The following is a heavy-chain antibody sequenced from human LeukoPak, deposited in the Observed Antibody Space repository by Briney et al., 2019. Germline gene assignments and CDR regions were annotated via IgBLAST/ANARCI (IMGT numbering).Heavy chain of an antibody. CDR1: GGSFSGYY. CDR3: ARGRAGYGRRIGYFDY. D-gene: IGHD5-12*01. Sequence: PSETLSLTCAVSGGSFSGYYWSWIRQPPGKGLEWIGEINHSGSTNYNPSLKSRVTISVDTSKNQFSLKLSSVTAADTAVYYCARGRAGYGRRIGYFDYWGQGTLVTVSS. J-gene: IGHJ4*02. CDR2: INHSGST. V-gene: IGHV4-34*01.